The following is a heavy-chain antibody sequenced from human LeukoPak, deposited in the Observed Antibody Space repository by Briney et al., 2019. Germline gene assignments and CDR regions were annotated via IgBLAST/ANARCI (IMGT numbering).Heavy chain of an antibody. V-gene: IGHV3-9*01. CDR3: AKGGDDYVWGSYHGFDY. J-gene: IGHJ4*02. D-gene: IGHD3-16*02. CDR2: ISWNSGSI. CDR1: GFTFDDYA. Sequence: GGSLRLSCAASGFTFDDYAMHWVRQAPGKGLEWVSGISWNSGSIGYADSVKGRFTISRDNAKNSLYLQMNSLRAEDTALYYCAKGGDDYVWGSYHGFDYWGQGTLVTVSS.